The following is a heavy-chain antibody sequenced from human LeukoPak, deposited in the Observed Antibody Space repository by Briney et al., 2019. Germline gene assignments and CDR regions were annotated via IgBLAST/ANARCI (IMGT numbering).Heavy chain of an antibody. D-gene: IGHD2-15*01. CDR1: GGSISSYY. CDR3: ARGRTPTVAATRYNWFDP. CDR2: IYTSGST. J-gene: IGHJ5*02. Sequence: SETLSLTCTVSGGSISSYYWSWIRQPAGKGLGWIGRIYTSGSTNYNPSLKSRVTMSVDTSKNQFSLKLSSVTAADTAVYYCARGRTPTVAATRYNWFDPWGQGTLVTVSS. V-gene: IGHV4-4*07.